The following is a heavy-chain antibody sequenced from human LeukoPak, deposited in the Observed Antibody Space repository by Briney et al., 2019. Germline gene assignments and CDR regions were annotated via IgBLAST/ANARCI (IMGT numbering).Heavy chain of an antibody. Sequence: PGGSLRLSCAASGFTFSSYSMNWVRQAPGKGLEWVSSISSSSSNIYYADSVKGRFTISRDNAKNSLYLQMNSLRAEDTAVYYCARDKTYYYDSSGYYYDYWGQGTLVTVSS. CDR2: ISSSSSNI. V-gene: IGHV3-21*01. D-gene: IGHD3-22*01. J-gene: IGHJ4*02. CDR1: GFTFSSYS. CDR3: ARDKTYYYDSSGYYYDY.